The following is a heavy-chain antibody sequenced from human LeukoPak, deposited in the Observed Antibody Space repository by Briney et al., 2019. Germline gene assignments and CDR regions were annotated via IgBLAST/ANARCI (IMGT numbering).Heavy chain of an antibody. V-gene: IGHV3-11*01. CDR1: GFTFSDYY. CDR2: ISSSGSTI. Sequence: GGSLRLSCAASGFTFSDYYMSWIRQARGKGLEWVSYISSSGSTIYYGDSVKGRFTISRDNVKNSLYLQMNSLRAEDTAVYYCARDSNPETTPNYYYYGMDVWGQGTTVTVSS. D-gene: IGHD4-11*01. CDR3: ARDSNPETTPNYYYYGMDV. J-gene: IGHJ6*02.